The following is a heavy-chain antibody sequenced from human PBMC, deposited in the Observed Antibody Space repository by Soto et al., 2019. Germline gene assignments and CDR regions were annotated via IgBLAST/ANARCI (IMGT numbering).Heavy chain of an antibody. J-gene: IGHJ4*02. V-gene: IGHV3-23*01. CDR1: GFTFSSYA. D-gene: IGHD2-15*01. CDR3: GRAGSRNKWSDAPIDY. CDR2: ISGSGGST. Sequence: GGSLRLSCAASGFTFSSYAMSWVRQAPGKGLEWVSAISGSGGSTYYADSVKGRFTISRDNSKNTLYLQMNSLMAGDTAVYYCGRAGSRNKWSDAPIDYWGQGTRVTVSS.